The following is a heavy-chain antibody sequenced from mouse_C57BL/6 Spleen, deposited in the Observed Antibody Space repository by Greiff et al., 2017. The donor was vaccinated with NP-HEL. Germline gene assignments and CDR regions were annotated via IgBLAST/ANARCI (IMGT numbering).Heavy chain of an antibody. CDR2: IWSGGST. V-gene: IGHV2-2*01. CDR3: AREESFYYGNPWFAY. J-gene: IGHJ3*01. D-gene: IGHD2-1*01. CDR1: GFSLTSYG. Sequence: QVQLQQSGPGLVQPSQSLSITCTVSGFSLTSYGVHWVRQSQGKGLEWLGVIWSGGSTDYNAAFISRLSISKDNSKSQVFFKMNSLQADDTAIYYCAREESFYYGNPWFAYWGQGTLVTVSA.